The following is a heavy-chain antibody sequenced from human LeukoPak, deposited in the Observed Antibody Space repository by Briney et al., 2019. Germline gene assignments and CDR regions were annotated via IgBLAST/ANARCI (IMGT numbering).Heavy chain of an antibody. CDR1: GYTFTSYY. V-gene: IGHV1-46*01. J-gene: IGHJ4*02. CDR3: ARAEQQPVPVY. Sequence: ASVKVSCKASGYTFTSYYIHWVRQAPGQGLQWMGIINPSGGSTTHAQKFQGRVTMTRDTSTSTVYMELSSLRSEDTAVYYCARAEQQPVPVYWGQGTLVTVSS. CDR2: INPSGGST. D-gene: IGHD6-13*01.